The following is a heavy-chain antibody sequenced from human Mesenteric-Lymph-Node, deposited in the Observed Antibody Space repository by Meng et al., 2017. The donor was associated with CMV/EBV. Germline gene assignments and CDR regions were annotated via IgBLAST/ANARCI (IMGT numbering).Heavy chain of an antibody. V-gene: IGHV1-18*01. Sequence: ASVQVSCNASGYTFTSYGISWVRQAPGQGLEWMGWISAYNGNTNYAQKLQGRVTMTTDTSTSTAYMELRSLRSDDTAVYYCARVNYGDPNMDYWGQGTLVTVSS. D-gene: IGHD4-17*01. CDR1: GYTFTSYG. CDR2: ISAYNGNT. J-gene: IGHJ4*02. CDR3: ARVNYGDPNMDY.